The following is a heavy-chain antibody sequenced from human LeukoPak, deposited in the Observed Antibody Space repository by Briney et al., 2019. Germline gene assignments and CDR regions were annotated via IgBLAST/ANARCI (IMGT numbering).Heavy chain of an antibody. CDR2: IYYSGST. V-gene: IGHV4-31*03. CDR1: GGSISSGGYY. CDR3: ARVGVANGDYEDY. Sequence: QPSETLSLTCTVSGGSISSGGYYWSWIRQHPGKGLEWIGYIYYSGSTYYNPSLKSRVTISVDTSKNQFSLKLSSVTAADTAVYYCARVGVANGDYEDYWGQGTLVTVSS. D-gene: IGHD4-17*01. J-gene: IGHJ4*02.